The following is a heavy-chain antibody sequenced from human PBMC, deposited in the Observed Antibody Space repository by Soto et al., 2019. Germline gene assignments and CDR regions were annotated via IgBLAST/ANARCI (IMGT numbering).Heavy chain of an antibody. CDR3: ARSHGMDV. CDR1: GISFTTSW. V-gene: IGHV5-51*01. Sequence: DSLKISWQCSGISFTTSWIGLVLQMPGKGLEWMGLIYPGDSDTRYSPSFQGQVTISADKSISTAYLQWSSLKASDTAIYYCARSHGMDVWGQGTTVTVSS. J-gene: IGHJ6*02. CDR2: IYPGDSDT.